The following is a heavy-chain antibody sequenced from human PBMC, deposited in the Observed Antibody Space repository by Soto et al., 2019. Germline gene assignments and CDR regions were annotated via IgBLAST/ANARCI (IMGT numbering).Heavy chain of an antibody. V-gene: IGHV1-18*04. D-gene: IGHD2-15*01. Sequence: ASVKVSCKASGYTFTSYGISWVRQAPGQGLEWMGWISAYNGNTNYAQKLQGRVTMTTDTSTSTAYMELTSLRSDDTTENYCARGYRSGGSCCAVGYWGQGTIV. CDR1: GYTFTSYG. J-gene: IGHJ4*02. CDR3: ARGYRSGGSCCAVGY. CDR2: ISAYNGNT.